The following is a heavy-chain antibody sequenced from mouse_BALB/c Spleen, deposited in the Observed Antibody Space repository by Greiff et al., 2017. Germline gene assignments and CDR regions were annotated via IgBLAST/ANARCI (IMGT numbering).Heavy chain of an antibody. V-gene: IGHV3-2*02. CDR1: GYSITSDYA. D-gene: IGHD2-4*01. CDR3: ARGDDYDVGFAY. CDR2: ISYSGST. J-gene: IGHJ3*01. Sequence: EVKLQESGPGLVKPSQSLSLTCTVTGYSITSDYAWNWIRQFPGNKLEWMGYISYSGSTSYNPSLKSRISITRDTSKNQFFLQLNSVTTEDTATYYCARGDDYDVGFAYWGQGTLVTVSA.